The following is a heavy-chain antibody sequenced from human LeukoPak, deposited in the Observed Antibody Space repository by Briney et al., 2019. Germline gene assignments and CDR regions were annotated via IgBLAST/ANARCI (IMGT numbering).Heavy chain of an antibody. CDR2: INHSGGT. J-gene: IGHJ4*02. D-gene: IGHD6-13*01. CDR3: ARGKSPWGIAAAGTRNYFDY. Sequence: PSETLSLTCAVYGGSFSGYYWSWIRQPPGKGLEWIGEINHSGGTNYNPSLKSRVTISVDTSKNQFSLKLSSVTAADTAVYYCARGKSPWGIAAAGTRNYFDYWGQGTLVTVSS. V-gene: IGHV4-34*01. CDR1: GGSFSGYY.